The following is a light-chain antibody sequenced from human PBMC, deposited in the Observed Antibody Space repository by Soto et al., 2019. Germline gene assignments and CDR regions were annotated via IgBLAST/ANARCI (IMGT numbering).Light chain of an antibody. CDR2: EVN. Sequence: QSVLTQPPSASGSPGQSVTISCTGTSSDVGGYNYVSWYQHHPGKAPKLMLYEVNTRPSGVPDRFSGSKSGNTASLTVSGLQAEDEADYYCCSYAGPSTIFGGGTKLTVL. V-gene: IGLV2-8*01. CDR3: CSYAGPSTI. CDR1: SSDVGGYNY. J-gene: IGLJ2*01.